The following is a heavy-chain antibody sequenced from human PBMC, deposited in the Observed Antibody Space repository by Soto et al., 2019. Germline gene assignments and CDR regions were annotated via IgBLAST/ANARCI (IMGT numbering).Heavy chain of an antibody. V-gene: IGHV4-59*01. CDR1: GGSISSYY. CDR2: IYYSGST. J-gene: IGHJ6*02. Sequence: SETLSLTCTVSGGSISSYYWSWIRQPPGKGLEWIGYIYYSGSTNYNPSLKSRVTISVDTSKNQFSLKLSSVTAADTAVYYCAREVGRYYGMDVWGQGTTVTVSS. D-gene: IGHD2-2*01. CDR3: AREVGRYYGMDV.